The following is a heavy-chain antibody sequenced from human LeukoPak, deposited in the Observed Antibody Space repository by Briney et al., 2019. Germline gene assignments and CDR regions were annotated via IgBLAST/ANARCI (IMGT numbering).Heavy chain of an antibody. CDR3: ARLETLLWFGELLWSWFDP. CDR1: GYSFTSYW. V-gene: IGHV5-51*01. J-gene: IGHJ5*02. CDR2: IYPGDSDT. Sequence: GESLKISCKGSGYSFTSYWIGWVRQMPGKGLEWMGIIYPGDSDTRYSPSFQGQVTISADKSISTAYLQWSSLKASDTAMYSCARLETLLWFGELLWSWFDPWGQGTLVTVSS. D-gene: IGHD3-10*01.